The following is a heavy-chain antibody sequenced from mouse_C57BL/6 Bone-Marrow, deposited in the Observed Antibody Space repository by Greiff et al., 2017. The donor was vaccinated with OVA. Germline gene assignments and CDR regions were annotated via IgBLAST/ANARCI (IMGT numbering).Heavy chain of an antibody. CDR2: INPSTGGT. V-gene: IGHV1-42*01. CDR1: GYSFTGYY. J-gene: IGHJ3*01. D-gene: IGHD3-2*02. Sequence: VHVKQSGPELVKPGASVKISCKASGYSFTGYYMNWVKQSPEKSLEWIGEINPSTGGTTYNQKFKAKATLTVDKSSSTAYMQLKSLTSEDSAVYYCARQLRHEAWFAYWGQGTLVTVSA. CDR3: ARQLRHEAWFAY.